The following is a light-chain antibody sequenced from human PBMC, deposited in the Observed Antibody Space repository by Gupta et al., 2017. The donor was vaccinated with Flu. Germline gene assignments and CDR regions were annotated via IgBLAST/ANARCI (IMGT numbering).Light chain of an antibody. CDR3: LLYSGGTEWV. CDR2: KTN. CDR1: TGAVTSASY. J-gene: IGLJ2*01. Sequence: QTAVTQESSLTVSSGGTVTLTCTSTTGAVTSASYPTWFQQKPGQAPRALIYKTNNKHSWTPARFSGSLLGDKAALTLSDVRPEDEAEYYCLLYSGGTEWVFGGGTKVTVL. V-gene: IGLV7-43*01.